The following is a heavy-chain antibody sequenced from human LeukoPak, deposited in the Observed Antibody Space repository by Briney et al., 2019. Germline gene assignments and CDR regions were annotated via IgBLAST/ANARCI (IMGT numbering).Heavy chain of an antibody. CDR3: AKDSHSSGWYPDAFDN. D-gene: IGHD6-19*01. CDR2: ISYDGSNE. V-gene: IGHV3-30*18. CDR1: GFTFSSYG. J-gene: IGHJ3*02. Sequence: PGGSLRLSCVVSGFTFSSYGFHWVRQAPGKGLEWVAGISYDGSNEFYADSVKGRFTISRDNPKNTLYLQMNSLRAEDTAVYYCAKDSHSSGWYPDAFDNWGQGTMVTVSS.